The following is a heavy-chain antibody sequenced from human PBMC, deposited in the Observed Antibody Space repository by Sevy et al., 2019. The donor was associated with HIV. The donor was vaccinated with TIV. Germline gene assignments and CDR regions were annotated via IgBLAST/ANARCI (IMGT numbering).Heavy chain of an antibody. CDR3: ARADCGGDCYLVFDY. D-gene: IGHD2-21*01. J-gene: IGHJ4*02. CDR1: GFTFSTYG. V-gene: IGHV3-30*02. Sequence: GGSLRLSCAASGFTFSTYGMHWVRQAPGKGLEWVAFIRFDGNSKYYADSVKGRFTISRDNSNNTLDLQLNSLTAEDTAVYYCARADCGGDCYLVFDYRGQGTLVTVSS. CDR2: IRFDGNSK.